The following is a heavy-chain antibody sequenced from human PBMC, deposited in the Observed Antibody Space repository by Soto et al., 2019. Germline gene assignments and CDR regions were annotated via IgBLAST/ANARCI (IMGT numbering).Heavy chain of an antibody. J-gene: IGHJ5*02. CDR3: ERAPNKFGDEDNGFDP. CDR2: ISSYNGNT. Sequence: QVQLVQSGAEVKKPGASVKVSCKASGYTFTSYGISWVLQAPGQGLEWMGWISSYNGNTNYAQKLQGRVTMTTDTPARTGDMELGSLISDNTAVYYCERAPNKFGDEDNGFDPWGQGTLGAVS. D-gene: IGHD4-17*01. V-gene: IGHV1-18*01. CDR1: GYTFTSYG.